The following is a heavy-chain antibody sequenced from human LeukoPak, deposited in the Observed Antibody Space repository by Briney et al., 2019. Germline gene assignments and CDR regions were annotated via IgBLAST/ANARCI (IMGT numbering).Heavy chain of an antibody. D-gene: IGHD3-10*01. Sequence: SETLSLTCAVYGGSFSGYYWSWIRQPPGKGLEWIGEINHSGSTNYNPSLRSRVTISVDTSKNQFSLRLTSVTAADTAVYYCARVTYNGYQHFDYWGQGNLVTVS. CDR3: ARVTYNGYQHFDY. CDR1: GGSFSGYY. J-gene: IGHJ4*02. V-gene: IGHV4-34*01. CDR2: INHSGST.